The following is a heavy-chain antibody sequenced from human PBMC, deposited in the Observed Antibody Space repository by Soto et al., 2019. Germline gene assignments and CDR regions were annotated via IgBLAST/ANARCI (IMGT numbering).Heavy chain of an antibody. CDR3: ATSQKGYNWNYFDH. J-gene: IGHJ4*02. V-gene: IGHV4-34*01. CDR2: INHSGST. D-gene: IGHD1-20*01. Sequence: SETLSLTCAVYGGSFSGYYWSWIRQPPGKGLEWIGEINHSGSTNYNPSLKSRVTISVDTSKNQFSLKLSAVTAADTAVYYCATSQKGYNWNYFDHWGQGALVTVSS. CDR1: GGSFSGYY.